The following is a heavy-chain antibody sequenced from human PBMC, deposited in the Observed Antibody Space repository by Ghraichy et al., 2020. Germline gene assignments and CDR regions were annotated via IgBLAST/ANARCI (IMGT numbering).Heavy chain of an antibody. D-gene: IGHD2-21*02. V-gene: IGHV3-21*01. Sequence: GGSLRLSCAASGFTLSAFRVNWVRQAPGKGLEWVSSITISNDIFYAESVKGRFTISRDNAKNSLYLQMSSLRAEDTAVYYCARDEPSGDSRLFDSWGQGTLVTVSS. J-gene: IGHJ4*02. CDR2: ITISNDI. CDR3: ARDEPSGDSRLFDS. CDR1: GFTLSAFR.